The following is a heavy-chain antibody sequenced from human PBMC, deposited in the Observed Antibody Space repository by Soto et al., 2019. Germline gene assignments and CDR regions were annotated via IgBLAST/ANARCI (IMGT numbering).Heavy chain of an antibody. CDR1: GLTVSGKKY. V-gene: IGHV3-53*01. CDR2: LYDVDGS. CDR3: ASWLEREHAYDV. J-gene: IGHJ3*01. D-gene: IGHD1-1*01. Sequence: DVQLVESGGGLIQPGESLRLSCAAFGLTVSGKKYVAWVRQAPGKGLEWVSALYDVDGSFYADSVKGRFTTSSDSSKTTVYLQMNGLRPDDTAVYYWASWLEREHAYDVWGQGTTVTVSS.